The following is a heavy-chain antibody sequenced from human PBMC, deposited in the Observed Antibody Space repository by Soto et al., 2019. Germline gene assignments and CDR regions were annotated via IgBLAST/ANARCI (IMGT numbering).Heavy chain of an antibody. J-gene: IGHJ6*02. CDR3: ARSYDSSAYFPNYYYGMDV. D-gene: IGHD3-22*01. CDR2: IHHSGGT. V-gene: IGHV4-38-2*01. CDR1: GGSVTSGHY. Sequence: SETLSLTCAVSGGSVTSGHYWDWIRQPPGKGLEWIGSIHHSGGTYYNPSLKSRVTISVDTSKNQLSLKLRSVTAADTAVYYCARSYDSSAYFPNYYYGMDVWGQGTTVTVSS.